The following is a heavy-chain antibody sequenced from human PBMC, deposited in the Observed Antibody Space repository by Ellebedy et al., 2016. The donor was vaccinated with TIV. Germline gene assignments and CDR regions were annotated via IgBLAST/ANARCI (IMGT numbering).Heavy chain of an antibody. CDR3: ASAPNQDFHDY. V-gene: IGHV4-59*01. CDR2: SYYTGTT. Sequence: MPGGSLRLSCSVSGGSISPYYWSWIRQPPGKGLQWIGFSYYTGTTNYNPTLKSRVTISVDTSKNQVSLRLSSVTAADTAVYYCASAPNQDFHDYWGQGTLVTVSS. CDR1: GGSISPYY. J-gene: IGHJ4*02.